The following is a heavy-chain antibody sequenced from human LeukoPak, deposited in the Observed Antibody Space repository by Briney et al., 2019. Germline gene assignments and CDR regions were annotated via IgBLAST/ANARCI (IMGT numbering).Heavy chain of an antibody. J-gene: IGHJ6*04. D-gene: IGHD2-2*01. V-gene: IGHV3-20*04. CDR1: GFTSDADV. CDR2: ITLNGGST. CDR3: VRDLGVPAASYYNDVMDV. Sequence: LRLSCAATGFTSDADVMSWVRQAPGKWLHWPPGITLNGGSTGYADYVKGRFTTSRGNAKNSLYPQMNSVRATMTTLYYCVRDLGVPAASYYNDVMDVWGKGTTVTVSS.